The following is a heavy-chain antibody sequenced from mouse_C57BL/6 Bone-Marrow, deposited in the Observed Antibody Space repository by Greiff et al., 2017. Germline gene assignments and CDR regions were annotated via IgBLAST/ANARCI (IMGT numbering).Heavy chain of an antibody. V-gene: IGHV2-9-1*01. CDR3: ARDSSGSYYYAMDY. J-gene: IGHJ4*01. Sequence: QVQLKQSGPGLVAPSQSLSITCTVSGFSLTSYAISWVRQPPGKGLEWLGVIWTGGGTNYNSALKSRLSISKDNSKSQVFLKMNSLQTDDTARYYCARDSSGSYYYAMDYWGQGTSVTVSS. CDR2: IWTGGGT. D-gene: IGHD3-2*02. CDR1: GFSLTSYA.